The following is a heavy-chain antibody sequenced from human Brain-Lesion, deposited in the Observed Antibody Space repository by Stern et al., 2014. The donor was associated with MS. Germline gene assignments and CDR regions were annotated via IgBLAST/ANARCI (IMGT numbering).Heavy chain of an antibody. CDR3: AGEEDIRYCSGGSCTGNWFDP. V-gene: IGHV4-39*01. Sequence: QVQLQESGPGLVKPSETLSLTCTVAGGSVSSTSYAWAWIRQPPGKGLEWIGTIYYSGNTYYSPSLKSRPTISLATSNNAFSLQLRFVTAADTAVYYCAGEEDIRYCSGGSCTGNWFDPWGQGTLVTVSS. CDR2: IYYSGNT. J-gene: IGHJ5*02. D-gene: IGHD2-15*01. CDR1: GGSVSSTSYA.